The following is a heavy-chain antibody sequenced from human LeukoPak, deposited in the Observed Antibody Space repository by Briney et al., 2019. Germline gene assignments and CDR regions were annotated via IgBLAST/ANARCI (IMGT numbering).Heavy chain of an antibody. CDR2: MDYSGST. V-gene: IGHV4-39*01. D-gene: IGHD3-10*01. J-gene: IGHJ4*02. CDR3: AVVRGYFDY. CDR1: GGSISSSSYY. Sequence: PSETLSLTCTVSGGSISSSSYYWGWIRQPPGKGLEWIGSMDYSGSTYFNPSLKSRVAISVGTSKNQFSLKLSSVTAADTAVYYCAVVRGYFDYWGQGTLVTVPS.